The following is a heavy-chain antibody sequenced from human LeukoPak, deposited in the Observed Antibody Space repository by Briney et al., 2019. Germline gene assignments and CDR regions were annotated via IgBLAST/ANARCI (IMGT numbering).Heavy chain of an antibody. CDR1: GFTFSSYE. CDR3: AREVRSSSYKPYYYYYMDV. CDR2: ISSSGSTI. D-gene: IGHD6-6*01. Sequence: GGSLRLSCAASGFTFSSYEMNWVRQAPGKGLEWVSYISSSGSTIYYADSVKGRFTISRDNAKNSLYLQMNSLRAEDTAVYYCAREVRSSSYKPYYYYYMDVWGKGTTVTVSS. V-gene: IGHV3-48*03. J-gene: IGHJ6*03.